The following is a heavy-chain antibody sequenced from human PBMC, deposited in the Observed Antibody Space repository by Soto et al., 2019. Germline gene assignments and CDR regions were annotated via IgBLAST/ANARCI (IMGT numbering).Heavy chain of an antibody. Sequence: GGSLRLSCAASGFTFDEYAMHWVRQAPGKGLEWVSGISWNSGSIGYADSVKGRFTISRDNAKNSLYLQMNCLRAEDTALYYCAKDGYCSGGSCYSMAYYYYGMDVWGEGTTVTVSS. CDR1: GFTFDEYA. V-gene: IGHV3-9*01. J-gene: IGHJ6*04. CDR3: AKDGYCSGGSCYSMAYYYYGMDV. CDR2: ISWNSGSI. D-gene: IGHD2-15*01.